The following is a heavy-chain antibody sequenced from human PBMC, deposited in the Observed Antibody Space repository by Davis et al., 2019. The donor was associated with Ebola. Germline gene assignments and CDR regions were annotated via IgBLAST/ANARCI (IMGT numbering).Heavy chain of an antibody. D-gene: IGHD4-17*01. V-gene: IGHV4/OR15-8*01. CDR2: IYHSGST. CDR1: GFTLSSYW. Sequence: ESLKISCVGSGFTLSSYWMSWVRQPPGKGLEWIGEIYHSGSTNYNPSLKSRVTISVDKSKNQFSLKLSSVTAADTAVYYCARGDYGDYSYAFDIWGQGTMVTVSS. CDR3: ARGDYGDYSYAFDI. J-gene: IGHJ3*02.